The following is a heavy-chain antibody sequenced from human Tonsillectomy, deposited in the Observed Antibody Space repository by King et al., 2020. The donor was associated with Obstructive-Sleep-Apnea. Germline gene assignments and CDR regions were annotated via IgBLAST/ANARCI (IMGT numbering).Heavy chain of an antibody. CDR1: GYTFTSYG. CDR3: ARHTGYCSGGSCYRNENAFDI. Sequence: QLVQSGAEVKKPGASVKVSCKASGYTFTSYGISWVRQAPGQGLEWMGWISAHNGNTNYAQKLQGRVTMTTDTSTSTAYMELRSLRSDDTAVYYCARHTGYCSGGSCYRNENAFDIWGQGTMVTVSS. D-gene: IGHD2-15*01. J-gene: IGHJ3*02. V-gene: IGHV1-18*04. CDR2: ISAHNGNT.